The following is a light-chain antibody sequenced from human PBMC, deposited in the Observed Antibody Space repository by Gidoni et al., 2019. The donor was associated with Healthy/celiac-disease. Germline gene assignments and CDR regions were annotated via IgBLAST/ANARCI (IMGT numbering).Light chain of an antibody. CDR3: QQYNNWPPYT. V-gene: IGKV3-15*01. J-gene: IGKJ2*01. Sequence: EIVMTQSPATLSVSPGERATLSCRASQSVSSNLAWYQQKPGQAPRLLIYGASTRATGIPARFSGSGSGTKFTLTISSLQSEDFVIYYCQQYNNWPPYTFGQGTNLEIK. CDR1: QSVSSN. CDR2: GAS.